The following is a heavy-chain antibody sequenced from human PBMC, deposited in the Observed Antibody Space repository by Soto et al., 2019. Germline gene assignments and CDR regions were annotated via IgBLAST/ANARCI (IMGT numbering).Heavy chain of an antibody. CDR2: INAHSGGA. J-gene: IGHJ5*02. CDR1: GFSFTGYY. Sequence: ASVKVSCKASGFSFTGYYIHWLRQAPGQGLEWMGWINAHSGGADYAQKFQGRVTLTRDTSISTAYMTLSSLRSDDTAVYYCARELAGSYYNWFDPWGQGTLVTVSS. CDR3: ARELAGSYYNWFDP. V-gene: IGHV1-2*02. D-gene: IGHD1-26*01.